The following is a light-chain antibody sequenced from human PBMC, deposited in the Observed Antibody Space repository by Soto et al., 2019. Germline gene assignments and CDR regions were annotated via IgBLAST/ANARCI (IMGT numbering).Light chain of an antibody. CDR1: SSNIGNNY. CDR3: APWDSHLGVGV. J-gene: IGLJ2*01. Sequence: QSVLTQPPSVSAAPGQKVTISCSGSSSNIGNNYVFWYQQLPGTAPKLLIYDNNTRPSGIPDLFSGSKSGTSATLGITGPQSGDEAGYYCAPWDSHLGVGVFGGGTKVTAL. CDR2: DNN. V-gene: IGLV1-51*01.